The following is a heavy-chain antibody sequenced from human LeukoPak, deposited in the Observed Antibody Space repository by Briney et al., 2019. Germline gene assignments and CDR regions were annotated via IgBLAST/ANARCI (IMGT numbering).Heavy chain of an antibody. V-gene: IGHV3-64D*06. CDR1: GFTFSTYP. CDR3: VKARGYCSTSSCFLEY. D-gene: IGHD2-2*01. J-gene: IGHJ1*01. Sequence: GGSLRLSCSASGFTFSTYPIHWVRQAPGKGLEYVTAISSDGKTAYYADSVKGRFTISRDNPKNTVFLQMSSLSAEDSAVYYCVKARGYCSTSSCFLEYWGQGTLVTVSS. CDR2: ISSDGKTA.